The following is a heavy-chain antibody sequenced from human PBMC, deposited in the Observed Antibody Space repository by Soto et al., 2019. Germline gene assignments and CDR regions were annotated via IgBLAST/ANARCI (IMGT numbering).Heavy chain of an antibody. CDR1: GGSFSGYY. CDR2: INHSGST. V-gene: IGHV4-34*01. Sequence: QVQLQQWGAGLLKPSETLSLTCAVDGGSFSGYYWSWIRQPPGKGLEWIGEINHSGSTNYNPSLKSRGTIAVYTSKNQFSLKLSSVTAADTAVYYCGRGRGSYLFDYWGQGTLVTVS. CDR3: GRGRGSYLFDY. J-gene: IGHJ4*02. D-gene: IGHD1-26*01.